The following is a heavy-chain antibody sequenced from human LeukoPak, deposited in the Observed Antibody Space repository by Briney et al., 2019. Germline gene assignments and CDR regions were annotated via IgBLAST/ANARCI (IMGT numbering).Heavy chain of an antibody. Sequence: PGGSLRLSCEASGLTFSSYGMSWVRQAPGKGLQWVSAITGGGGTTYYADSVKGRFTISRDNSKNTLYLQMNSLRAEDTAVYYCARGGYLAVAGYYYYYGMDVWGQGTTVTVSS. CDR3: ARGGYLAVAGYYYYYGMDV. D-gene: IGHD6-19*01. CDR1: GLTFSSYG. J-gene: IGHJ6*02. V-gene: IGHV3-23*01. CDR2: ITGGGGTT.